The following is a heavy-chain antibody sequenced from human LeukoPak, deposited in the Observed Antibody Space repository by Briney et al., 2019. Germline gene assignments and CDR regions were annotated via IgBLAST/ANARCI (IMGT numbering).Heavy chain of an antibody. CDR2: INSDGSST. V-gene: IGHV3-74*01. CDR3: ARTYYHDSSGYYGDYYFDY. D-gene: IGHD3-22*01. CDR1: GFTFRSNW. Sequence: ARGSLRLSCAASGFTFRSNWMHWVRQAPGKALVWVSRINSDGSSTSYADSVKDRFTISRDNAENTLYLQMNSLRAEDTAVYYCARTYYHDSSGYYGDYYFDYWGQGTLVTVSS. J-gene: IGHJ4*02.